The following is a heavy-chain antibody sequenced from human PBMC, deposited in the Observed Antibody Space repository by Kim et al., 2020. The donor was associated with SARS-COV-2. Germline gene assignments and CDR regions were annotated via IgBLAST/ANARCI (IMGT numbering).Heavy chain of an antibody. CDR3: ARWGAGSGSYFLFDP. CDR1: GGSVSSGSYY. Sequence: SETLSLTCTVSGGSVSSGSYYWSWIRQPPGKGLEWIGYIHYSGSTNYNPSLRSRVTISVDTSKNQFSLKLSSVTAADTAVYYCARWGAGSGSYFLFDPWGQGTLVTVSS. J-gene: IGHJ5*02. D-gene: IGHD3-10*01. CDR2: IHYSGST. V-gene: IGHV4-61*01.